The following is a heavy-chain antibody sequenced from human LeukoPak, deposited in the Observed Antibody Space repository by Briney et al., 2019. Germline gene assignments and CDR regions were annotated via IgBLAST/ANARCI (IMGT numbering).Heavy chain of an antibody. CDR1: GGSISSGSYY. V-gene: IGHV4-61*02. CDR3: ARFGLVGYYDSSGTDAFDI. D-gene: IGHD3-22*01. J-gene: IGHJ3*02. CDR2: IYTSGST. Sequence: SGTLSLTCTVSGGSISSGSYYWSWIRQPAGKGLEWIGRIYTSGSTNYNPSLKSRVTISVDTSKNQFSLKLSSVTAADTAVYYCARFGLVGYYDSSGTDAFDIWGQGTMVTVSS.